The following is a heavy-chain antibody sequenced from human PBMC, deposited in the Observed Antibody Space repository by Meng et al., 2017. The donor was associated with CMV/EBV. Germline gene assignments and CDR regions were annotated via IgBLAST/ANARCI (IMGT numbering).Heavy chain of an antibody. D-gene: IGHD3-3*01. CDR1: GGTFSSYT. Sequence: SVQVSCKASGGTFSSYTISWVRHAPGQGREGMGRIIPIRGIANYAQKFQGRVTITADKSTSTAYMELSSLRSEDTAVYYCSGGGDITFGVVIMIHYYYYGMDVWGQGTTVTVSS. CDR2: IIPIRGIA. V-gene: IGHV1-69*02. J-gene: IGHJ6*02. CDR3: SGGGDITFGVVIMIHYYYYGMDV.